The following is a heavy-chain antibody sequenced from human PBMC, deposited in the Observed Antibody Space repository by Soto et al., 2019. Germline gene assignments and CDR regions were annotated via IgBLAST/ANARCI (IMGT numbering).Heavy chain of an antibody. CDR3: ARTDTPMGLMDI. CDR1: GGSISRYY. Sequence: TLSLTCIVFGGSISRYYWCWIRQPAGKGLEWIGHIYTSGSTNNNPSLKSRVTMSVDTSKNQFSLKLSSVTAADAAVYYCARTDTPMGLMDIWGQGTMVTVSS. CDR2: IYTSGST. D-gene: IGHD5-18*01. J-gene: IGHJ3*02. V-gene: IGHV4-4*07.